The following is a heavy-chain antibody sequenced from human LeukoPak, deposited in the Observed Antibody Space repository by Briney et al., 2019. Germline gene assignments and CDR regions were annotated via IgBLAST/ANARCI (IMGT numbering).Heavy chain of an antibody. CDR3: ARGIAARPPRDY. CDR2: VNPNSGGT. J-gene: IGHJ4*02. CDR1: GYTFTGYY. D-gene: IGHD6-6*01. V-gene: IGHV1-2*02. Sequence: ASVKVSCKASGYTFTGYYMHWVRQAPGQGLEWMGWVNPNSGGTNYAQKFQGRVTMTRDTSISTAYMELSRLKSDDTAVYYCARGIAARPPRDYWGQGTLVTVSS.